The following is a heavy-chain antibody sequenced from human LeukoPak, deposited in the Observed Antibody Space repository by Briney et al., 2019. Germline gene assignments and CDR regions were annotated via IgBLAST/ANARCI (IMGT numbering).Heavy chain of an antibody. CDR3: AREATYFYDSSGSTHLLGDAFDI. D-gene: IGHD3-22*01. CDR1: GFTFSNNA. J-gene: IGHJ3*02. Sequence: GGSLRLSCAASGFTFSNNAMDWVRQAPGKGLEWVAVISYDGSNKYYADSVKGRFTISRDNSKNTLYLQMSSLRAEDTAVYYCAREATYFYDSSGSTHLLGDAFDIWGQGTMVTVSS. V-gene: IGHV3-30*04. CDR2: ISYDGSNK.